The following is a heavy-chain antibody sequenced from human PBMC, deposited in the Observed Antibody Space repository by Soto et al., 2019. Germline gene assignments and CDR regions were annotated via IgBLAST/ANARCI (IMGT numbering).Heavy chain of an antibody. J-gene: IGHJ4*02. V-gene: IGHV1-18*04. CDR2: ISTYYDNT. CDR3: ARDPPRRYNSGQGLDY. D-gene: IGHD5-18*01. Sequence: ASVKVSCKASGYTFTSYGISWVRQAPGQGLEWMGWISTYYDNTNYAQNLRGRVTMTTDTSTSTAYMELRSRRSDDTAVYYCARDPPRRYNSGQGLDYWGQGTLVTVSS. CDR1: GYTFTSYG.